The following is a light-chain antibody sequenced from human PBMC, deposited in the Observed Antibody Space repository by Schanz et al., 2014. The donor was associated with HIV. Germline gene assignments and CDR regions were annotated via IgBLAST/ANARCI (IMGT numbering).Light chain of an antibody. CDR2: AAS. CDR3: LKYNSAPWT. V-gene: IGKV1-39*01. Sequence: DIQMTQSPSSLSASVGDRVTITCRASQSISSYLNWYQQTPGKAPKLLIYAASSLQSGVPSRFSGSGSGTDFTLTISSLQPEDVATYYCLKYNSAPWTFGQGTKVEIK. CDR1: QSISSY. J-gene: IGKJ1*01.